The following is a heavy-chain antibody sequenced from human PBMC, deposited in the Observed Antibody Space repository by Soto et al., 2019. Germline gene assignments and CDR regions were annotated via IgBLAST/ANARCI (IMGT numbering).Heavy chain of an antibody. D-gene: IGHD3-10*01. CDR1: GFTLSNAW. V-gene: IGHV3-15*01. CDR3: TTGRYGSGLLGYYYGMDV. J-gene: IGHJ6*02. CDR2: IKSKTDGGTT. Sequence: GGSLRLSCAASGFTLSNAWMSWVRQAPGKGLEWVGRIKSKTDGGTTDYAAPVKGRFTISRDDSKNTLYLQMNSLKTEDTAVYYCTTGRYGSGLLGYYYGMDVWGQGTTVTVSS.